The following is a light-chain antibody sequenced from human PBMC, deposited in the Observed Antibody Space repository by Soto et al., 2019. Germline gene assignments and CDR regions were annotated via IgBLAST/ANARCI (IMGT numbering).Light chain of an antibody. CDR3: AAWHDSLNGQV. J-gene: IGLJ3*02. CDR1: RSNIGSNT. Sequence: FVLTQPPPASGTPGQRVTISCPGSRSNIGSNTLNWYQQLPGTAPKLLIYSNNQRPSGVPDRFSGSKSGTSASLATSGLQSEDEADYYCAAWHDSLNGQVFGGGTQLTVL. CDR2: SNN. V-gene: IGLV1-44*01.